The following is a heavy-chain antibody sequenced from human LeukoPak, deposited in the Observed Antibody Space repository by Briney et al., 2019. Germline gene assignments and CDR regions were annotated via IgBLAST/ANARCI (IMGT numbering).Heavy chain of an antibody. Sequence: SSQTLSLTCTVSGGSISSGSYYWSWIRQPAGKGLEWIGRIYTSGSTNCNPSLKSRVTISVDTSKNQFSLKLSSVTAADTAVYYCARGHLHYDILTGYYDYWGQGTLVTVSS. V-gene: IGHV4-61*02. D-gene: IGHD3-9*01. CDR1: GGSISSGSYY. CDR2: IYTSGST. J-gene: IGHJ4*02. CDR3: ARGHLHYDILTGYYDY.